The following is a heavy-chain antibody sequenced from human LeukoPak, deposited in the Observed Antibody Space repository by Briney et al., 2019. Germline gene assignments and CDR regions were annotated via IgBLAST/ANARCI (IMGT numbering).Heavy chain of an antibody. Sequence: GGSLRLSCAASGFTFSSYGMHWVRQAPGKGLEWVAVIWYDGSNKYYADSVKGRFTISRDNSKNTLYLQMNSLRAEDTAVYYCARAYQWGAVVAALDYWGQGTLVTVSS. J-gene: IGHJ4*02. CDR1: GFTFSSYG. CDR2: IWYDGSNK. V-gene: IGHV3-33*01. D-gene: IGHD6-19*01. CDR3: ARAYQWGAVVAALDY.